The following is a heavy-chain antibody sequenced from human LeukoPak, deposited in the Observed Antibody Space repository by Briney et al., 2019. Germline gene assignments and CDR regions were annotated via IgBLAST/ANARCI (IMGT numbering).Heavy chain of an antibody. V-gene: IGHV3-74*01. J-gene: IGHJ6*02. Sequence: PGGSLRLSCGGSGFTFSTYWFHWVRQAPGKGLVWVSRINPDGSRTDYADSVRGRFTISRDNAKNTLYLQMNSLRAEDTALYHCARDQGSPDQWEPHRLLGYYGMDVWGQGTTVTVSS. D-gene: IGHD1-26*01. CDR2: INPDGSRT. CDR3: ARDQGSPDQWEPHRLLGYYGMDV. CDR1: GFTFSTYW.